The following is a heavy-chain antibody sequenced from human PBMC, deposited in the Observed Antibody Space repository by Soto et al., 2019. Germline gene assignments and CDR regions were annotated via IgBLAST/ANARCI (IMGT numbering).Heavy chain of an antibody. J-gene: IGHJ4*02. CDR2: IIPIFGTA. V-gene: IGHV1-69*05. CDR3: ATLTTVTTFDC. Sequence: ASVKVSCKASGGTFSSYAISWVRQAPGQGLEWMGGIIPIFGTANYAQKFQGRVTITTDESTSTAYMELSSLRSEDTAVYYCATLTTVTTFDCWGQGTLVTVSS. CDR1: GGTFSSYA. D-gene: IGHD4-17*01.